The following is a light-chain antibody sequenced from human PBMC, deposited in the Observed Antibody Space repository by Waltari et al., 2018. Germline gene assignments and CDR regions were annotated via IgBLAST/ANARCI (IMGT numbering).Light chain of an antibody. J-gene: IGKJ1*01. Sequence: DIVMTQSPDSLAVSLGEKATINCKSSKSVFHSSYNKNYLAWYQQKPGQPPNLLIYWASTRESGVPDRFSGSESGTDFTLTISSLQAEDVAVYYCQQYFSAPWTFGQGTRVEIK. V-gene: IGKV4-1*01. CDR3: QQYFSAPWT. CDR2: WAS. CDR1: KSVFHSSYNKNY.